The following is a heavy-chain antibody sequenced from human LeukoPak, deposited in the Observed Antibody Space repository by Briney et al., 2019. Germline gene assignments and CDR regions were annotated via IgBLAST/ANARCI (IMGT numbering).Heavy chain of an antibody. Sequence: ASVKVSCKASGYIFTKYVVHWVRQAPGQRPEWMGWINPNSGGTNYAQKFQGWVTMTRDTSISTAYMELSRLRSDDTAVYYCARGDYFDYWGQGTLVTVSS. CDR1: GYIFTKYV. CDR3: ARGDYFDY. CDR2: INPNSGGT. V-gene: IGHV1-2*04. J-gene: IGHJ4*02.